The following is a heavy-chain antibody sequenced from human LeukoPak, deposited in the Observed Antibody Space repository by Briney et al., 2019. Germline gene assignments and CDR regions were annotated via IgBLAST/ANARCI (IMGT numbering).Heavy chain of an antibody. CDR3: ARAHYDSSGDAFDI. CDR1: GGSISSPPYY. CDR2: IYYSGGT. D-gene: IGHD3-22*01. J-gene: IGHJ3*02. Sequence: SETLSLTCTVSGGSISSPPYYWGWIRQPPGKGLEWIGTIYYSGGTYYNPSLKSRVTISVDTSKNQFSLKLSSVTAADTAVYYCARAHYDSSGDAFDIWGQRTMVTVSS. V-gene: IGHV4-39*07.